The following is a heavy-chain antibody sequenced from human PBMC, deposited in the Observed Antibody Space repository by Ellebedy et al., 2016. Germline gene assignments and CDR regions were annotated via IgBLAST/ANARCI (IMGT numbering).Heavy chain of an antibody. CDR1: GGSISRYY. J-gene: IGHJ4*02. V-gene: IGHV4-59*01. CDR3: ARIGGVSFGERPIDY. CDR2: IYYTGNT. Sequence: SETLSLTCIVSGGSISRYYWSWIRQPXGXXXXXXWYIYYTGNTNYNPSLQSRVTISLDTSKNQFSLRLTSVTAADTAVYYCARIGGVSFGERPIDYWGQGTLVTVSS. D-gene: IGHD3-10*01.